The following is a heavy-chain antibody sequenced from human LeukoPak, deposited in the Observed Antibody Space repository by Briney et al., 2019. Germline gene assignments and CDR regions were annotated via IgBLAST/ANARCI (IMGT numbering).Heavy chain of an antibody. V-gene: IGHV3-66*01. J-gene: IGHJ3*02. CDR2: IYSGGRT. CDR3: ARAPDGYEAFDI. Sequence: GGSLRLSCAASGFTVSSDYMTWVRQAPGKGLEWVSIIYSGGRTYYADSVKGRFTTSRDNSKNTLYLQMNSLRAEDTAVYYCARAPDGYEAFDIWGQGTMVTVSS. D-gene: IGHD3-22*01. CDR1: GFTVSSDY.